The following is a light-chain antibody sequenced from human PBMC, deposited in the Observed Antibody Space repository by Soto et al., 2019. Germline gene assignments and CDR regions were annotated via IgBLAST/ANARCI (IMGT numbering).Light chain of an antibody. CDR1: QGISIW. CDR3: QHYHSSSIT. Sequence: DIRLTQSQSSFSASTGDRVTITCRASQGISIWLAWYQQKPGKAPKLLIYDSSNLESGVPSTFSGSGSGTEFSLTISSLQPDDVATYYCQHYHSSSITFGQGTRLEIK. J-gene: IGKJ5*01. CDR2: DSS. V-gene: IGKV1-5*01.